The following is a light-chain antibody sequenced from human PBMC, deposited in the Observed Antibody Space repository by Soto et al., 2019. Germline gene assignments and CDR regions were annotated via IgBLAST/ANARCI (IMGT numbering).Light chain of an antibody. CDR1: QSVSSTY. CDR2: DAS. Sequence: EIVLTQSPGTLSLSPGERATLSCRASQSVSSTYLAWYQQKPGQAPRLLIYDASSRATGIPDRFSGSGSGTDFPLTISRREPEDFAVYYCQQSASSPPNTFGQGTRLEIK. V-gene: IGKV3-20*01. CDR3: QQSASSPPNT. J-gene: IGKJ5*01.